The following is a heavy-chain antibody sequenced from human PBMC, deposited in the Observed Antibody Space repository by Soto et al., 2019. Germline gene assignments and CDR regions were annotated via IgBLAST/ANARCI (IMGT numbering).Heavy chain of an antibody. CDR3: AKSFNSGTFGYSLDY. Sequence: GGSLRLAWAASGFTFSSYAMSCVRQAQGEGMGWVSAISGSGGRTYYAGSVKGRFTISRDNSKNTMYLQMNSLRADDTAVYYCAKSFNSGTFGYSLDYWGQGTLVTVSS. D-gene: IGHD5-18*01. CDR1: GFTFSSYA. J-gene: IGHJ4*02. V-gene: IGHV3-23*01. CDR2: ISGSGGRT.